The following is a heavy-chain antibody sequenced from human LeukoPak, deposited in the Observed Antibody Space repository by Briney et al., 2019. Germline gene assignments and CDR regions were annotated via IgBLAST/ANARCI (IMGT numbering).Heavy chain of an antibody. V-gene: IGHV1-2*02. Sequence: SVQGSCQASGYTFTDYYMHWVRQPPRQGRDWMGWINPNSGGTNYAQQFQGRVTMTRDTSISTAYMELSRLRSDDTAVYYCARGYSSGWYCVFNYWGQGTLVTVSS. CDR2: INPNSGGT. CDR3: ARGYSSGWYCVFNY. D-gene: IGHD6-19*01. CDR1: GYTFTDYY. J-gene: IGHJ4*02.